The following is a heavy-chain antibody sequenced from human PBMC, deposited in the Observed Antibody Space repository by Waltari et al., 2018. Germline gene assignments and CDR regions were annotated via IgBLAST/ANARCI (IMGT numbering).Heavy chain of an antibody. D-gene: IGHD6-19*01. V-gene: IGHV3-9*01. CDR2: ISWNSGSI. CDR3: AKDRGGSGWYGMVAFDI. J-gene: IGHJ3*02. Sequence: EVQLVESGGGLVQPGRSLRLSCAASGFTFDDYAMHWVRQAPGKGLEWVSGISWNSGSIGYADSVKGRFIISRDNAKNSLYLQMNSLRAEDTALYYCAKDRGGSGWYGMVAFDIWGQGTMVTVSS. CDR1: GFTFDDYA.